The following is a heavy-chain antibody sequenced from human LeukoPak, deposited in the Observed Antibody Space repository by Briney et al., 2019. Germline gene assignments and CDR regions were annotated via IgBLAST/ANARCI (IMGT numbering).Heavy chain of an antibody. Sequence: SETLSLTCTVSGGSLSSSSYYWGWIRQPPGKGLEWIGSIYYSGSTYYNPSLKSRVTISVDTSKNQFSLKLSSVTAADTAVYYCARDLGPEWQQLVESPYYYYYMDVWGKGTTVTVSS. V-gene: IGHV4-39*07. CDR3: ARDLGPEWQQLVESPYYYYYMDV. D-gene: IGHD6-13*01. CDR2: IYYSGST. CDR1: GGSLSSSSYY. J-gene: IGHJ6*03.